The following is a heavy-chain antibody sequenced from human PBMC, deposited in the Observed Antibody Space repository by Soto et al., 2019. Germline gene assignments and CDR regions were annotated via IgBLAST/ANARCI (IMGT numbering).Heavy chain of an antibody. CDR1: GGSISSYY. V-gene: IGHV4-59*01. CDR2: IYYSGST. CDR3: ARRIAAAGNSYSYGMDV. D-gene: IGHD6-13*01. Sequence: SETLSLTCTVSGGSISSYYWSWIRQPPGKGLEWIGYIYYSGSTNYNPSLKSRVTISVDMSKNQFSLKLSSVTAADTAVYYCARRIAAAGNSYSYGMDVWGQGTTVTVSS. J-gene: IGHJ6*02.